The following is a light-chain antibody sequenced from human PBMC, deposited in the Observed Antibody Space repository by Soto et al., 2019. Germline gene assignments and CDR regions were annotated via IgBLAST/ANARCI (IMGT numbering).Light chain of an antibody. CDR1: QSIGNY. J-gene: IGKJ2*01. Sequence: DIVXTQSPATLSLSPGERATLSCRASQSIGNYLLWFQQKPGQAPRLLIYDASNRASGIPARFSGSGSGTDFTLTISSLEPEDFAVYFCHHRSKWPYTFGQGTKLEIK. CDR3: HHRSKWPYT. V-gene: IGKV3-11*01. CDR2: DAS.